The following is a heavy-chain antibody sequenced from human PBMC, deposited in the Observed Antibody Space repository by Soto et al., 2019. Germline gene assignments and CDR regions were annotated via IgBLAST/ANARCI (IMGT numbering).Heavy chain of an antibody. CDR3: AREPATAKPEGVDF. J-gene: IGHJ4*02. V-gene: IGHV1-2*02. CDR1: GYTFSDYY. D-gene: IGHD1-1*01. CDR2: INPNSGGT. Sequence: AAVKVSCKASGYTFSDYYIHWVRQAPGQGLEWMGWINPNSGGTKYAPKFQGGVTMTRDTSITTAYMELSRLRSGDTAVYYCAREPATAKPEGVDFWGQGTLVTVSS.